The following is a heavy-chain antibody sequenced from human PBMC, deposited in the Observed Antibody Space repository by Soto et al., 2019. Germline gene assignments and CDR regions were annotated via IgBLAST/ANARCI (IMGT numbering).Heavy chain of an antibody. Sequence: SETLSLTCTVSGVSVSSGNYYWSWIRQPPGKGLEWIGFIYYTGSTSYNPSLKSRVTISMDTSKNQFSLKLTSVTAADTAVYYCASALYCSGGSCSFDPWGQGTLVTVSS. CDR2: IYYTGST. CDR1: GVSVSSGNYY. V-gene: IGHV4-61*01. D-gene: IGHD2-15*01. J-gene: IGHJ5*02. CDR3: ASALYCSGGSCSFDP.